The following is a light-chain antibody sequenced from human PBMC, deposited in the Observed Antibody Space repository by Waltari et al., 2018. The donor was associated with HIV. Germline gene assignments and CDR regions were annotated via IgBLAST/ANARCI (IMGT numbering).Light chain of an antibody. J-gene: IGLJ2*01. Sequence: QSVLTQPPSASGTPGQRVTISCSGISSNIGSNDVSWYQQFPGTAPKVLMSGNNQRASGVPDRFSASKAGTSASLSISGLHSEDEADYYCATWDDSLNGPLFGGGTKLTVL. CDR2: GNN. V-gene: IGLV1-44*01. CDR1: SSNIGSND. CDR3: ATWDDSLNGPL.